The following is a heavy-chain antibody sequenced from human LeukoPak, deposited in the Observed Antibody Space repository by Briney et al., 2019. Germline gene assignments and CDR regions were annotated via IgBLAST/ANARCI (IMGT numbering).Heavy chain of an antibody. J-gene: IGHJ4*02. V-gene: IGHV4-31*03. CDR2: IYYSGST. CDR1: GGSISSGGYY. CDR3: ARSPYQLLLYD. Sequence: PSQTLSLTCTVSGGSISSGGYYWSWIRQHPGKGLEWIGYIYYSGSTNYSPSLKSRVTISVDTSKNQFSLKLSSVTAADTAVYYCARSPYQLLLYDWGQGTLVTVSS. D-gene: IGHD2-2*01.